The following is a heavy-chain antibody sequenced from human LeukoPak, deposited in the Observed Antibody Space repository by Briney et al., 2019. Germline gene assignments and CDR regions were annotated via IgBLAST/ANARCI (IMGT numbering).Heavy chain of an antibody. D-gene: IGHD6-6*01. J-gene: IGHJ4*02. Sequence: PGGSLRLSCAASGFTFSSYEMNWVRQAPGKGLERVSKISSSGSTINYADSVKGRFTISRDNAKNSLYLQTNSLRAEDTAVYYCARVLYLYGSSSARFDYWGQGTLVTVSS. CDR3: ARVLYLYGSSSARFDY. CDR2: ISSSGSTI. V-gene: IGHV3-48*03. CDR1: GFTFSSYE.